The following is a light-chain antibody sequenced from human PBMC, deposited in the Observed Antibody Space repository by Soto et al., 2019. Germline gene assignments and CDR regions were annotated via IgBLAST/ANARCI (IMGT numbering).Light chain of an antibody. CDR2: SNN. Sequence: QSALAQLPSASGTPGQRVTISCSGSSSNIGSNYVYWYQQLPGTAPKLLIYSNNQRPSGVPDRFSGSKSGTSASLAISGLRSEDEADYYCAAWDDSLSGLYVFGTGTKVTVL. CDR3: AAWDDSLSGLYV. CDR1: SSNIGSNY. V-gene: IGLV1-47*02. J-gene: IGLJ1*01.